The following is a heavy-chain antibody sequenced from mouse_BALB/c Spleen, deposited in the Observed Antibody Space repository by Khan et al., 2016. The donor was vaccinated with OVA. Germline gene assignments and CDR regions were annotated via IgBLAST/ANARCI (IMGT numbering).Heavy chain of an antibody. CDR2: IDPFSGGT. J-gene: IGHJ3*01. CDR3: TRNGFVAWFTY. CDR1: GYSFTNYY. V-gene: IGHV1S135*01. Sequence: VQLQQSGPELMKPGASVKISCKASGYSFTNYYIHWVIQSHGKSLEWIGYIDPFSGGTTYNQKFKGKATLTVDKSSSTAYIHLSNLTSEDAAVYYCTRNGFVAWFTYWGQGTLVTVSA. D-gene: IGHD2-2*01.